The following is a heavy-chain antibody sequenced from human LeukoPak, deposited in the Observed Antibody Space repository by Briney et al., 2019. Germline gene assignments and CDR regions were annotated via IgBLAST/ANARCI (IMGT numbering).Heavy chain of an antibody. V-gene: IGHV3-53*01. CDR2: IYSGDST. J-gene: IGHJ3*02. CDR1: GFTVSSNY. CDR3: ASTVIVVDHDAFDI. D-gene: IGHD3-22*01. Sequence: WGSLRLSCAASGFTVSSNYMSWVRQAPGKGLEWVSVIYSGDSTYYADSVKGRFTISRDNSKNTLYLQMNSLRAEDTAVYYCASTVIVVDHDAFDIWGQGTMVTVSS.